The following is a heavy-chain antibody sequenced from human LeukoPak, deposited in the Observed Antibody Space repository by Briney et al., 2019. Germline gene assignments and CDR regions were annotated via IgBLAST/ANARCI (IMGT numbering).Heavy chain of an antibody. CDR1: GLTFSSYG. D-gene: IGHD3-3*01. CDR2: ISYDGSNK. J-gene: IGHJ5*01. CDR3: AKNVLRFLEWLFDC. V-gene: IGHV3-30*18. Sequence: GGSLRLSCAASGLTFSSYGMHGVRRAPGKALEGVAVISYDGSNKYYAHSAKARFTISRDNSKNTLYLQMNSLRAEDTAVYYCAKNVLRFLEWLFDCWGQGTLATVSS.